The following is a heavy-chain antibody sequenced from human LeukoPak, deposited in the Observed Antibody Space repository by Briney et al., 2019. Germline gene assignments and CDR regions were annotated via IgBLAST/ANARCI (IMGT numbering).Heavy chain of an antibody. CDR3: AKAIAAAGDY. D-gene: IGHD6-13*01. Sequence: GGSLRLSYAASGFTFSSYGMHWVRQAPGKGLEWVAVISYDGSNKYYADSVKGRFTISRDNSKNTLYLQMNSLRAEDTAVYYCAKAIAAAGDYWGQGTLVTVSS. CDR2: ISYDGSNK. J-gene: IGHJ4*02. V-gene: IGHV3-30*18. CDR1: GFTFSSYG.